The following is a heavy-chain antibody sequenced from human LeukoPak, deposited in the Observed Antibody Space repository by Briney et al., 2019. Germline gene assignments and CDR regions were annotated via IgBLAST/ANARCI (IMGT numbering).Heavy chain of an antibody. CDR3: ARTYDFGRGPPGDAFDN. Sequence: GGSLRLSCAASGFTFSSYAMHWVRQAPGKGLEYVSAISSNGGSTYYANSVKGRFTISRDNSKNTLYLQMGSLRAEDMAVYYCARTYDFGRGPPGDAFDNWGPGTLVTVSS. CDR1: GFTFSSYA. D-gene: IGHD3-3*01. J-gene: IGHJ3*02. CDR2: ISSNGGST. V-gene: IGHV3-64*01.